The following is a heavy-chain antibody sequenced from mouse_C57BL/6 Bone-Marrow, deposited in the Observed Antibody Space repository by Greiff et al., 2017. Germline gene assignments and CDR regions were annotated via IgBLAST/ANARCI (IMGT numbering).Heavy chain of an antibody. D-gene: IGHD1-1*01. Sequence: QVQLQQPGAELVMPGASVKLSCKASGYTFTSYWMHWVKQRPGQGLEWIGEIDPSDSYTNYNQKFKGKSTLTVDKSSSTAYMQLSSLTSEDSAVYSCAREPIITTVVANAVDYWGEGTTVTVSS. CDR3: AREPIITTVVANAVDY. V-gene: IGHV1-69*01. J-gene: IGHJ4*01. CDR2: IDPSDSYT. CDR1: GYTFTSYW.